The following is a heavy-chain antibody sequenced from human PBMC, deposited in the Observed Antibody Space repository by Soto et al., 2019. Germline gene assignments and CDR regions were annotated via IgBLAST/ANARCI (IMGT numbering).Heavy chain of an antibody. CDR3: ARLLRNPSSYNVFDI. Sequence: QLQLQESGPGLVKPSETLTLTCTVSGGYLSSGSSYWGWIRQPPGKGLEWIGSIHYSGATYNNPSLESRAAIFVDTSKDRFSLKLSSVSAADTAVYYCARLLRNPSSYNVFDIWGQGTMVTVSS. V-gene: IGHV4-39*01. CDR2: IHYSGAT. D-gene: IGHD3-16*01. J-gene: IGHJ3*02. CDR1: GGYLSSGSSY.